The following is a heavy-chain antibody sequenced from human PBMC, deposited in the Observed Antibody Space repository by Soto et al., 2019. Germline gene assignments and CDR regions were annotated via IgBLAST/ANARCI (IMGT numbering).Heavy chain of an antibody. CDR1: GITLSSYA. D-gene: IGHD3-3*01. CDR2: ISASGGST. CDR3: ARDRPTYDFWSGYYRYYYYGMDV. V-gene: IGHV3-23*01. J-gene: IGHJ6*02. Sequence: LRLSCAASGITLSSYAMSWVRQAPGKGPEWVSGISASGGSTSYADSVKGRFTISRDNSKNTLYLQMNSLRAEDTAVYYCARDRPTYDFWSGYYRYYYYGMDVWGQGTTVTVSS.